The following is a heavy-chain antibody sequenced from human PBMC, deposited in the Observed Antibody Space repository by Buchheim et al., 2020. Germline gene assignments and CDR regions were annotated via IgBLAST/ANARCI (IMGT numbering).Heavy chain of an antibody. V-gene: IGHV3-23*04. CDR2: ISYSGSNT. J-gene: IGHJ4*02. CDR3: AKEVGTIGVAGPYFDY. CDR1: GFTFSSYA. Sequence: EVQLVESGGGLVQPGGSLRLSCAASGFTFSSYAMSCVRQAPGKGLEWVSAISYSGSNTYYPDSVKGRFTFPRDNSKNPLYLPMNSLRAEDTAVYYCAKEVGTIGVAGPYFDYWGQGIL. D-gene: IGHD6-19*01.